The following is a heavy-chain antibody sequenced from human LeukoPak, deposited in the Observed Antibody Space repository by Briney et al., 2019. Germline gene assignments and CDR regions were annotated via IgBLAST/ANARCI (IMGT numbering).Heavy chain of an antibody. CDR2: INHSGST. D-gene: IGHD1-14*01. CDR1: GGSFSGYY. J-gene: IGHJ4*02. CDR3: ARGNRRSSRGIDY. Sequence: SETLSLTCAVYGGSFSGYYWSWIRQPPGKGLEWIGEINHSGSTNYNPSLKSRVTISVDTSKNQFSLKLNSVTAADTAVYYCARGNRRSSRGIDYWGQGTLVTVSS. V-gene: IGHV4-34*01.